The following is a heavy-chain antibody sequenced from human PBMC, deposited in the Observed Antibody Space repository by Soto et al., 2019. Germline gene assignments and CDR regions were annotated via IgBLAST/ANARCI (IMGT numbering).Heavy chain of an antibody. CDR1: GFTFSSYG. J-gene: IGHJ6*04. CDR2: IWYDGSNK. D-gene: IGHD2-21*02. CDR3: ARERGTQGDCFYYYGMDV. V-gene: IGHV3-33*01. Sequence: QVQLVESGGGVVQPGRSLRLSCAASGFTFSSYGMHWVRQAPGQGLEWVALIWYDGSNKYYADSGKGRFTISRDNSKNTLYLHTNSLRAEDTALYYCARERGTQGDCFYYYGMDVWGKGTTVTVSS.